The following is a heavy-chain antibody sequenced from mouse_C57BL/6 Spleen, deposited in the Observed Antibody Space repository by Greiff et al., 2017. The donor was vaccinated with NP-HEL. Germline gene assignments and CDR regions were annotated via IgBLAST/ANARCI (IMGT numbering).Heavy chain of an antibody. CDR2: IYPGDGDT. J-gene: IGHJ3*01. Sequence: VQLQQSGPELVKPGASVKISCKASGYAFSSSWMNWVKQRPGKGLEWIGRIYPGDGDTNYNGKFKGKATLTADKSSSTAYMQLSSLTSEDSAVYCCARYWDGFAYWGQGTLVTVSA. CDR1: GYAFSSSW. D-gene: IGHD4-1*01. CDR3: ARYWDGFAY. V-gene: IGHV1-82*01.